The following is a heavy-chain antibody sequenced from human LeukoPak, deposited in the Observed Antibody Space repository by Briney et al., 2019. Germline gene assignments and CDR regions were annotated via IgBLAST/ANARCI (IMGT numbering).Heavy chain of an antibody. CDR3: AREGVTVAKRYFDY. CDR1: GFTFDSYA. D-gene: IGHD4-17*01. V-gene: IGHV3-23*01. J-gene: IGHJ4*02. Sequence: GGSLRLSCAASGFTFDSYAMSWVRQAPGKGLEWVSAISGSGGSTYYADSVKGRFTISRDNTKNSLYLQMNSLRAEDTAVYYCAREGVTVAKRYFDYWGRGSLVTVSS. CDR2: ISGSGGST.